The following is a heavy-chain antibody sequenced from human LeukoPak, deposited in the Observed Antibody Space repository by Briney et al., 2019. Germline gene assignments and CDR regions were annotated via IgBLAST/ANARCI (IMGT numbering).Heavy chain of an antibody. Sequence: GRSLRLACAASGFTFSRYGMHWVRQAPGKGLEWVAVISDDGNKKYYADSVKGRFTISRDKSKDTVYLQMNSLRAEDTALYYCAKDVSYDSSGYYVNWGQGTLVTVSS. CDR2: ISDDGNKK. J-gene: IGHJ4*02. V-gene: IGHV3-30*18. D-gene: IGHD3-22*01. CDR3: AKDVSYDSSGYYVN. CDR1: GFTFSRYG.